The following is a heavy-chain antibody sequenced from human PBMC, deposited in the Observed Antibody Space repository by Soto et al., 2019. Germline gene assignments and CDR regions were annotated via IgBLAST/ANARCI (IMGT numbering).Heavy chain of an antibody. V-gene: IGHV3-23*01. CDR3: AQDCPAVSPLCYFDY. CDR1: GFTFSSYA. D-gene: IGHD6-19*01. Sequence: EVQLLESGGDLVQPGGSLRLSCAASGFTFSSYAMSWVRQAPGKGLEWVSAISNSGDTTYYADSVKGRFTISRDNSKNTLYLQMNSLRAEDTAVYYCAQDCPAVSPLCYFDYWGQGTLVTVSS. CDR2: ISNSGDTT. J-gene: IGHJ4*02.